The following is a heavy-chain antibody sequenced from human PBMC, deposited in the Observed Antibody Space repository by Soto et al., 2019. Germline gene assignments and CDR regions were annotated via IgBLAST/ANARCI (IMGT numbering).Heavy chain of an antibody. CDR1: GDTFTGHH. CDR2: TVPESGAT. J-gene: IGHJ4*02. V-gene: IGHV1-2*02. CDR3: ARGRRGQIVIFY. Sequence: GASVKVSCKTSGDTFTGHHIHWVRQSPQQGPEGMGETVPESGATRYAEKFRGRVTMTMDTSITTVYMELRNLSPDDTAVHGCARGRRGQIVIFYWGQGTQVTVCS. D-gene: IGHD3-3*02.